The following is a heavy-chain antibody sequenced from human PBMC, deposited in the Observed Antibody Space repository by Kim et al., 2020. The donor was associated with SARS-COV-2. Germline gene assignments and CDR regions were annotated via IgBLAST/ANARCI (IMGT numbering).Heavy chain of an antibody. CDR3: AKDLYSSSFHGLYYYVMDV. J-gene: IGHJ6*02. CDR2: ISYDGSNK. D-gene: IGHD6-13*01. V-gene: IGHV3-30*18. CDR1: GFTFSSYG. Sequence: GGSLRLSCAASGFTFSSYGMHWVHQAPGKGLEWVAVISYDGSNKYYADSMRGRFTISRDNSKNTLYLQMNSLRAEDTAVYYCAKDLYSSSFHGLYYYVMDVWGQGTTVTVSS.